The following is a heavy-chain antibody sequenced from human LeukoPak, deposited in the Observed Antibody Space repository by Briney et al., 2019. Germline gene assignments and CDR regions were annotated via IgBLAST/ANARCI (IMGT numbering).Heavy chain of an antibody. Sequence: GGSLRLSCVASGFTFSSYGMHWVRQAPGKGLEWVAVISYDGSNKYYADSVKGRFTISRDNSKNTLYLQMNSLRAEDTAVYYCARSGPGQGFDYWGQGTLVTVSS. CDR1: GFTFSSYG. CDR2: ISYDGSNK. J-gene: IGHJ4*02. V-gene: IGHV3-30*03. CDR3: ARSGPGQGFDY. D-gene: IGHD6-25*01.